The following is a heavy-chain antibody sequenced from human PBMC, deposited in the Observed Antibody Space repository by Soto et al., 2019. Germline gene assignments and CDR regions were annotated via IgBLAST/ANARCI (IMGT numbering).Heavy chain of an antibody. CDR1: GFTFSSHG. J-gene: IGHJ4*02. D-gene: IGHD4-17*01. Sequence: WGSLRLSCAASGFTFSSHGMHWVRQAPGKGLEWVAVISYDGGNKYYADSVKGRFTISRDNSKNTLYLQMDSLRAEDTAVYYCAKDASTSDYAPVYFDCWGQGTLVTVSS. V-gene: IGHV3-30*18. CDR3: AKDASTSDYAPVYFDC. CDR2: ISYDGGNK.